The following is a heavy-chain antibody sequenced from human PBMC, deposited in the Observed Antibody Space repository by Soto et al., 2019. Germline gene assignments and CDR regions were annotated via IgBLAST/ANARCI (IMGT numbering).Heavy chain of an antibody. CDR2: INPSGGST. CDR3: ARDTAIVFVSSSFDP. J-gene: IGHJ5*02. D-gene: IGHD5-18*01. V-gene: IGHV1-46*01. Sequence: QVQLVQSGAEVKKPGASVKVSCKASGYTFTSYYMHWVRQAPGQGLEWMGIINPSGGSTSYAQKFQGRVTMTRDTSTSTVYMELSSLRSEDTAVYYCARDTAIVFVSSSFDPWGQGTLVTVSS. CDR1: GYTFTSYY.